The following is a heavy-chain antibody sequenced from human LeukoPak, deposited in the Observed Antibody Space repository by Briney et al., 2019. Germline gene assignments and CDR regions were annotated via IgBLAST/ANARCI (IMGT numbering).Heavy chain of an antibody. CDR2: ISSSSSYI. V-gene: IGHV3-21*01. Sequence: GGSLRLSCAASGFTFSSYSMNWVRQAPGKGLEWVSSISSSSSYIYYADSVKGRFTISRDNAKNSLYLQMNSLRAEDTAVYYCARDDGATYGYGMDVWGQGTTVTVSS. J-gene: IGHJ6*02. D-gene: IGHD2-8*01. CDR1: GFTFSSYS. CDR3: ARDDGATYGYGMDV.